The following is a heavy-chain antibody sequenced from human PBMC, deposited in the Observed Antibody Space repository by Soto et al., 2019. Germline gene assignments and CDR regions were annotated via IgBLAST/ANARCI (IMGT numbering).Heavy chain of an antibody. CDR2: ISSSGSTI. D-gene: IGHD3-22*01. V-gene: IGHV3-48*03. Sequence: GGSLRRSCAASGFTFSSYEMNWVRQAPGKGLEWVSYISSSGSTIYYADSVKGRFTISRDKAKNSLYLQMNSLRAEDTAVYYCAGAAYYDSRTWGEGTLVNVST. CDR3: AGAAYYDSRT. J-gene: IGHJ5*02. CDR1: GFTFSSYE.